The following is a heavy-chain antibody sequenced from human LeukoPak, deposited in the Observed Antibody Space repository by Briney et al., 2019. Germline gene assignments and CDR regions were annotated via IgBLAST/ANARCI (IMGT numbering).Heavy chain of an antibody. CDR1: GGTFSSYA. D-gene: IGHD2-15*01. CDR2: IIPILGIA. Sequence: GASVKVSCKASGGTFSSYAISWVRQAPGQGLEWMGRIIPILGIANYAQKFQGRVTITADKSTSTAYMELSSLRSEDTAVYYCARRAASRDYYFGYWGQGTLVTVSS. J-gene: IGHJ4*02. CDR3: ARRAASRDYYFGY. V-gene: IGHV1-69*04.